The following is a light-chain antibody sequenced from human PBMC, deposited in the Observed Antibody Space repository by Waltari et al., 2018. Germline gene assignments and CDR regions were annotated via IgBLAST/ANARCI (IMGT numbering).Light chain of an antibody. CDR2: DNT. J-gene: IGLJ1*01. CDR1: SSNTGAGYA. CDR3: QSYDSSLRGFYV. Sequence: QSVLTLPPPLSGAPGQRVTISFTGASSNTGAGYAVHWYQQFPGTAPKLLIYDNTNRPSGVPARFSGSKSGTSASLAITGLQAEDEADYYCQSYDSSLRGFYVFGTGTKVTV. V-gene: IGLV1-40*01.